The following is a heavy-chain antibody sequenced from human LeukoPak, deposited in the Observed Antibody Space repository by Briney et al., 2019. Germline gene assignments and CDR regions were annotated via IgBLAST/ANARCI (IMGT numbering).Heavy chain of an antibody. D-gene: IGHD4-11*01. CDR2: ISGSGGST. V-gene: IGHV3-23*01. Sequence: GGSLRLSCPASGFTFSSYAMSWVRQAPGKGLEWVSAISGSGGSTYYADSVKGRFTISRDNSKNTLYLQMNSLRAEDTAVHYCAKDPRHSNDWFDPWGQGTLVTVSS. CDR1: GFTFSSYA. CDR3: AKDPRHSNDWFDP. J-gene: IGHJ5*02.